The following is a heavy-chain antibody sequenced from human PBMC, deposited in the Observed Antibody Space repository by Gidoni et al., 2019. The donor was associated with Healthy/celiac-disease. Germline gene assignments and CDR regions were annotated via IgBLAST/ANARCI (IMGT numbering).Heavy chain of an antibody. CDR1: GFTVSSNY. CDR2: IYSGGST. V-gene: IGHV3-53*02. Sequence: EVQLVETGGGLIQPGGSLRLSCAASGFTVSSNYMSWVRQAPGKGLEWVSVIYSGGSTYYADSVKGRFTISRDNSKNTLYLQMNSLRAEDTAVYYCARDRVSGWYGGFDYWGQGTLVTVSS. J-gene: IGHJ4*02. D-gene: IGHD6-19*01. CDR3: ARDRVSGWYGGFDY.